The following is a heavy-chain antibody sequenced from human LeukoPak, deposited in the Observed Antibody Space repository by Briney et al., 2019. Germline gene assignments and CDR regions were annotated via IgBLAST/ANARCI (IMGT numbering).Heavy chain of an antibody. CDR3: AARPYCTTATCPKTNWFDP. V-gene: IGHV3-30*02. J-gene: IGHJ5*02. CDR2: IRYDGSDK. D-gene: IGHD2-8*01. Sequence: GGSLRLSCAAAGFTFNSYGMHWVRQAPGKGLEWVALIRYDGSDKFHADSVKGRFTISRDNSKNTLYLQMSSLRADDTAVYYCAARPYCTTATCPKTNWFDPWGQGTLVTVSS. CDR1: GFTFNSYG.